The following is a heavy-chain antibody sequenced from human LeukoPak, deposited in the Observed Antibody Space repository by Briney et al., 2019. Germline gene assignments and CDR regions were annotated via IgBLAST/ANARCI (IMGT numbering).Heavy chain of an antibody. CDR3: ARKTAMAYYYYYYYMDV. Sequence: SETLCLTCTVSGYSISSGYYWGWIRQPPGKGLEWIGSIYYSGSTYYNPSLKSRVTISVDTSKNQFSLKLSSVTAADTAVYYCARKTAMAYYYYYYYMDVWGKGTTVTVSS. CDR2: IYYSGST. V-gene: IGHV4-38-2*02. D-gene: IGHD5-18*01. CDR1: GYSISSGYY. J-gene: IGHJ6*03.